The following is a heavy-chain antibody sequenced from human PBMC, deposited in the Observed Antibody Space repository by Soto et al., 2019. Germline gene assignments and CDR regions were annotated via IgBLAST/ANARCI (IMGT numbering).Heavy chain of an antibody. V-gene: IGHV3-23*01. J-gene: IGHJ4*02. CDR1: GFTSSTYA. D-gene: IGHD5-18*01. CDR3: AKDPPPMTSGYFFAF. Sequence: EVQLLGSGGKLVQPGGSPPLSCAASGFTSSTYAMAWIRQAPGKGLDWVSGVSASGLNTDYADPVKGRFYISIDNSQNTVSLHMNSLRAEDTALYYCAKDPPPMTSGYFFAFWGQGTAVTVSS. CDR2: VSASGLNT.